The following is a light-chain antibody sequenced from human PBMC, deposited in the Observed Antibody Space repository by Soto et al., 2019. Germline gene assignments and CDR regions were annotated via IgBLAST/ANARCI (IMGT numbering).Light chain of an antibody. CDR1: QSVSSN. J-gene: IGKJ3*01. Sequence: EIVMTQSPATLSVSPGERDTLSCRASQSVSSNLAWYQQKPGQAPRLLIYGASTRATGIPARFSGSGSGTEFTLTISSLQSEDFEVYYCQQRSNWPGTFGRGTKVDIX. CDR2: GAS. V-gene: IGKV3-15*01. CDR3: QQRSNWPGT.